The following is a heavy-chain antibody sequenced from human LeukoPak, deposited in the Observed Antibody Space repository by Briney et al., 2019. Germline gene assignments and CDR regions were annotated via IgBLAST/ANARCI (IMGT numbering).Heavy chain of an antibody. D-gene: IGHD2-2*01. CDR2: ISAYNGNT. J-gene: IGHJ4*02. CDR1: GYTFTSYG. V-gene: IGHV1-18*01. Sequence: ASVKVSSRASGYTFTSYGISWVRQAPGQGLEWMGWISAYNGNTNYAQKLQGRVTMTTDTSTSTAYMELRSLRSDDTAVYYCARVYCSSTSCYQIEYWGQGTLVTVSS. CDR3: ARVYCSSTSCYQIEY.